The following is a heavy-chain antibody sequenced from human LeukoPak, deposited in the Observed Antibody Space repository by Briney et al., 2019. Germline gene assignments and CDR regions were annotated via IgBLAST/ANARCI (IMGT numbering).Heavy chain of an antibody. CDR3: AKNGQSGFSFDP. V-gene: IGHV4-4*07. D-gene: IGHD3-3*01. CDR1: GGSISSYN. Sequence: SETLSLTCTVSGGSISSYNWSWIRQPAGKGLEWIGRVYTSGSTNYNPSLKSRVTMSVDTSKNQFSLKLSSVTAADTAVYYCAKNGQSGFSFDPWGQGTLVTVSS. J-gene: IGHJ5*02. CDR2: VYTSGST.